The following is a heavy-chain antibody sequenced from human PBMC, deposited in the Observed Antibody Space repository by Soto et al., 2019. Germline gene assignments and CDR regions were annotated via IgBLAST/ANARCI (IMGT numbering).Heavy chain of an antibody. CDR3: ARGPPTQQSCYYDSSGYYYGMDV. J-gene: IGHJ6*02. CDR1: GGSFSGYY. CDR2: INHSGST. Sequence: PSETLSLTCAVYGGSFSGYYWSWIRQPPGKGLEWIGEINHSGSTNYNPSLKSRVTISVDTSKNQFSLKLSSVTAADTAVYYCARGPPTQQSCYYDSSGYYYGMDVWGQGTTVTVSS. V-gene: IGHV4-34*01. D-gene: IGHD3-22*01.